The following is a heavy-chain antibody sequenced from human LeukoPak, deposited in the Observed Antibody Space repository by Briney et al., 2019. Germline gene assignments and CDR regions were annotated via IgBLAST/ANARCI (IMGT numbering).Heavy chain of an antibody. CDR3: ARGALAVAGFDAFDI. D-gene: IGHD6-19*01. V-gene: IGHV3-30*04. CDR2: ISYDGSNK. J-gene: IGHJ3*02. Sequence: GGSLRLSCAASGFTFSSYAMHWVRQAPGKGLEWVAVISYDGSNKYYADSVKGRFTISRDNSKNTLYLQMNSLRAEDTAVYYCARGALAVAGFDAFDIWGQGTMVTVSS. CDR1: GFTFSSYA.